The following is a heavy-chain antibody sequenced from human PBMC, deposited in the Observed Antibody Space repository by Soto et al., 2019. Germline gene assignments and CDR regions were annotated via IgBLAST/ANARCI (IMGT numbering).Heavy chain of an antibody. CDR3: ARLEAAAGLDY. D-gene: IGHD6-13*01. CDR2: IYYSGST. CDR1: GGSISSSSYY. V-gene: IGHV4-39*01. Sequence: SETLSLTCTVSGGSISSSSYYWGWIRQPPGKGLEWIGSIYYSGSTYYNPSLKSRVTISVDTSKNQFSLKLSSVTAADTAVYYCARLEAAAGLDYWGQGTLVTVSS. J-gene: IGHJ4*02.